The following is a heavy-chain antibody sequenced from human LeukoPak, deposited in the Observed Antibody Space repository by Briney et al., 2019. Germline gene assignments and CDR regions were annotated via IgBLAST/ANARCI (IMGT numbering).Heavy chain of an antibody. Sequence: PGGSLRLSCVASGVTFSTYAMNWVRQVPGKGLEWVSLISDSGSTTYHADSVKGRFTISRDNSKNTLYLQMNSLSAEDSAVYYCAKHGGAGEVDYHYGMDVWGQGTTVTVSS. V-gene: IGHV3-23*01. CDR1: GVTFSTYA. CDR2: ISDSGSTT. D-gene: IGHD2-21*01. J-gene: IGHJ6*02. CDR3: AKHGGAGEVDYHYGMDV.